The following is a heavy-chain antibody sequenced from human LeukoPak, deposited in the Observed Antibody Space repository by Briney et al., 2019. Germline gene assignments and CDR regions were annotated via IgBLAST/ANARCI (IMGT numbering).Heavy chain of an antibody. CDR3: ARGVDYYGV. Sequence: ETLSLTCAVYGGSFSGYSWNWIRQPPVKGLEWIREINHSGGTNYNPSLKSRVTISVDTSKKQFSLKLSSVTAADTAVYYCARGVDYYGVWGQGTLVTVSS. D-gene: IGHD3-10*01. V-gene: IGHV4-34*01. CDR2: INHSGGT. J-gene: IGHJ4*02. CDR1: GGSFSGYS.